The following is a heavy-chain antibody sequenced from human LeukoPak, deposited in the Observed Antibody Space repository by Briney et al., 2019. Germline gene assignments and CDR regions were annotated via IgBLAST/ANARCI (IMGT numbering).Heavy chain of an antibody. D-gene: IGHD3-10*01. J-gene: IGHJ3*02. CDR1: GFTFSSAW. Sequence: PGGSLRLSCAASGFTFSSAWMSWVRQAPGKGLEWVANVNQDGSGKYYVDSVKGRFTISKDNAKNSLYLQMNSLRAEDTALYYCAKDRGTMVRGVPGAFDIWGQGTMVTVSS. CDR3: AKDRGTMVRGVPGAFDI. CDR2: VNQDGSGK. V-gene: IGHV3-7*03.